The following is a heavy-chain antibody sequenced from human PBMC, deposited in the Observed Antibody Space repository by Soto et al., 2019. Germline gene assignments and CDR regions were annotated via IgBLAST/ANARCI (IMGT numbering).Heavy chain of an antibody. CDR3: AREGHCSSTSCSSNWFDP. J-gene: IGHJ5*02. CDR1: GDSVSSNSAA. D-gene: IGHD2-2*01. CDR2: TYYRSKWYN. Sequence: SQTLSLTCAISGDSVSSNSAAWNWIRQSPSRGLEWLGRTYYRSKWYNDYAVSVKSRITINPDTSKNQFSLQLNSETPEDTAVYYCAREGHCSSTSCSSNWFDPWGQGTLVTVSS. V-gene: IGHV6-1*01.